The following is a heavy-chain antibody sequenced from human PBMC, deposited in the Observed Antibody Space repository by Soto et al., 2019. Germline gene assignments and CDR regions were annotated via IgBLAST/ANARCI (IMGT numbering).Heavy chain of an antibody. D-gene: IGHD6-6*01. CDR1: GYSFTSYW. CDR3: ARHTQLAYQNHFDY. J-gene: IGHJ4*02. V-gene: IGHV5-10-1*01. CDR2: IDPSDSYT. Sequence: PRGSLKISCKGSGYSFTSYWISWVRQMPGKGLEWMGRIDPSDSYTNYSPSFQGHVTISADKSISTAYLQWSSLKASDTAMYYCARHTQLAYQNHFDYWGQGTLVTVSS.